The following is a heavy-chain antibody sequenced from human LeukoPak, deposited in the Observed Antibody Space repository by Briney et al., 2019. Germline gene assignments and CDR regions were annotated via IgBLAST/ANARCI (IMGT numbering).Heavy chain of an antibody. CDR1: GFTFSSYA. CDR3: AKTVRPFLEWLLRPFDY. J-gene: IGHJ4*02. CDR2: ISGSGGST. Sequence: GGSLRLSCAASGFTFSSYAMSWVRQAPGKGLEWISAISGSGGSTYYADSVKGRFTISRDNSKNTLYLQMNSLRAEDTAVYYCAKTVRPFLEWLLRPFDYWGQGTLVTVSS. V-gene: IGHV3-23*01. D-gene: IGHD3-3*01.